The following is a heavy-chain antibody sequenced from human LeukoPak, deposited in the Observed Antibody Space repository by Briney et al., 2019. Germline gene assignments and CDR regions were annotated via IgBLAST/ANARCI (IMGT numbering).Heavy chain of an antibody. V-gene: IGHV3-23*01. CDR2: ISGSGGST. J-gene: IGHJ3*02. Sequence: GGSLRLSCAASGFTFSSYAMSWVRQAPGKGLEWVSAISGSGGSTYYADSVKGRFTISRDNAKNSLYLQMNSLRAEDTAVYYCARERGGRMYAFDIWGQGTMVTVSS. D-gene: IGHD3-16*01. CDR3: ARERGGRMYAFDI. CDR1: GFTFSSYA.